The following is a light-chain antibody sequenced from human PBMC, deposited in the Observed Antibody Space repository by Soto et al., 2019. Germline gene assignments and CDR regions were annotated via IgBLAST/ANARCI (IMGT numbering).Light chain of an antibody. V-gene: IGKV3-11*01. CDR1: QSVSSN. J-gene: IGKJ2*01. CDR3: QQRSNWEYT. CDR2: DAS. Sequence: EIVLTQSPATLSLSPGERATLSCRASQSVSSNLGWYQQKPGQAPRLLIYDASNRATGIPARFSGSGSGTDFTLTITSLEPEDFAVYYCQQRSNWEYTFGQGTKLEIK.